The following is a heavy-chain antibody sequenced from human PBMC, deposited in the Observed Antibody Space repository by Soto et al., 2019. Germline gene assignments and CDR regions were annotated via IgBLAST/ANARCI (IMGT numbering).Heavy chain of an antibody. Sequence: SETLALSCILSGASISVFCWSWIGKSAGKGLEWIGRIYATGTTDYNPSLKSRVMMSVDTSKKQFSLKLRSVTAADTAVYYCVRDGTKNLRDWFDPWGQGISVTVSS. CDR3: VRDGTKNLRDWFDP. V-gene: IGHV4-4*07. J-gene: IGHJ5*02. CDR2: IYATGTT. CDR1: GASISVFC. D-gene: IGHD1-1*01.